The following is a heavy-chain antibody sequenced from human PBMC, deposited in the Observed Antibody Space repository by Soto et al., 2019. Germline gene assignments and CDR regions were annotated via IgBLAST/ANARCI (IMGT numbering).Heavy chain of an antibody. CDR2: ISYDGSNK. D-gene: IGHD3-3*01. CDR1: GFTFSSYA. CDR3: ARDTPADYDFWSGSYYYYGMDV. V-gene: IGHV3-30-3*01. Sequence: RLSCAASGFTFSSYAMHWVRQAPGKGLEWVAVISYDGSNKYYADSVKGRFTISRDNSKNTLYLQMNSLRAEDTAVYYCARDTPADYDFWSGSYYYYGMDVWGQGTTVTVSS. J-gene: IGHJ6*02.